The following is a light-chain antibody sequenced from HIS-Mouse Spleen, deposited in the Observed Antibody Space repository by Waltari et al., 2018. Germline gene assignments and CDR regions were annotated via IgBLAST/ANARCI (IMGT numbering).Light chain of an antibody. V-gene: IGLV2-11*01. CDR2: GVS. CDR3: CSYAGSYTGV. CDR1: SSDFGGYNY. J-gene: IGLJ1*01. Sequence: QSALTQPRSVSGSPGQSATISFTSTSSDFGGYNYFSWYQQHPGKAPKLLSYGVSKRPSGVPDRFSVSKSGHKASLTISGLQAEDEADYYCCSYAGSYTGVFGTGTKVTVL.